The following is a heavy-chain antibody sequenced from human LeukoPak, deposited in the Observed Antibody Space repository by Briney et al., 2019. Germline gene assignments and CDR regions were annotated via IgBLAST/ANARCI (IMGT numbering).Heavy chain of an antibody. V-gene: IGHV4-59*12. CDR3: ARALPYGVHNWFDP. Sequence: PSETLSLTCTVSGGSIVNYYWSWIRQPPGKGLEWIGYIYYTGSTVHSPSLKSRVTMSVDMSKKQLSLKLSSVTAADTAVYYCARALPYGVHNWFDPWGQGTLVTVSS. D-gene: IGHD4-17*01. CDR1: GGSIVNYY. CDR2: IYYTGST. J-gene: IGHJ5*02.